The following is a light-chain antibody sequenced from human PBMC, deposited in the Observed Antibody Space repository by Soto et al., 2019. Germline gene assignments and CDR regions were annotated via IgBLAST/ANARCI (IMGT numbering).Light chain of an antibody. CDR2: EVV. V-gene: IGLV2-8*01. CDR1: KSDIGVYGF. CDR3: GSYAGSNTYV. Sequence: QSVLTQPPSASGSPGQSVTISCTGTKSDIGVYGFVSWYQHHPGKAPRLIIYEVVQRPSGVPDRFSGSKSGNTASLTVSGLQAADEADYFCGSYAGSNTYVFGSGTKVTVL. J-gene: IGLJ1*01.